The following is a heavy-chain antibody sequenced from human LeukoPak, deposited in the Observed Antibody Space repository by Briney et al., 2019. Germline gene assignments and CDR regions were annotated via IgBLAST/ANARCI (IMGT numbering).Heavy chain of an antibody. Sequence: ASETLSLTCTVSGGSISSSSYYWGWIRQPPGKGLEWIGSIYYSGSAYYNPSLRSRVTISVDTSNNQFSLRLSSVTAADTAVYYCAREPRSPGGRGRPFDFWGQGTLVTVSS. D-gene: IGHD2-15*01. CDR2: IYYSGSA. J-gene: IGHJ4*02. CDR3: AREPRSPGGRGRPFDF. V-gene: IGHV4-39*07. CDR1: GGSISSSSYY.